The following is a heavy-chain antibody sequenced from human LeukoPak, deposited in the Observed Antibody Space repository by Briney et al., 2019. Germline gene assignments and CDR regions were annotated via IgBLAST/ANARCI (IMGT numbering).Heavy chain of an antibody. V-gene: IGHV1-18*01. CDR1: GYTFTSYD. J-gene: IGHJ4*02. CDR3: TRAPPGMTMMTDY. D-gene: IGHD3-22*01. Sequence: ASVKVSYRASGYTFTSYDFNWLRQATGQGLEWMGWVSTNDGNTVYAQRLQGRVTMTTDTSTSVAYMELRSLTSDDTAVYYCTRAPPGMTMMTDYWGQGTLVTVSS. CDR2: VSTNDGNT.